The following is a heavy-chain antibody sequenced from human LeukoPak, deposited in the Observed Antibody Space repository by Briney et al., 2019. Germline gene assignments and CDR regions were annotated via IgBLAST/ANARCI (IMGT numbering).Heavy chain of an antibody. V-gene: IGHV3-74*01. D-gene: IGHD1-26*01. CDR2: MNNDGSIR. CDR1: GFTFSTYW. Sequence: SGGSLRLSCAASGFTFSTYWMHWVRQAPGKGLVWVSRMNNDGSIRDYADSVKGRFTISRDNSKNTLYLQMNSPRAEDTAVYYCAKDKSVRYSGSFTYGDYFDYWGQGTLVTVSS. J-gene: IGHJ4*02. CDR3: AKDKSVRYSGSFTYGDYFDY.